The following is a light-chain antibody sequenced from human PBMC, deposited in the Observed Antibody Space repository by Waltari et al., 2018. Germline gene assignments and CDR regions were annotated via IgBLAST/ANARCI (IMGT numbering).Light chain of an antibody. V-gene: IGLV2-14*01. CDR3: SSFTSSSVYV. CDR1: SSDVGGFNY. J-gene: IGLJ1*01. CDR2: EVS. Sequence: QSALTQPASVSGSPGQSITISCTGTSSDVGGFNYVYWYQQHPGKAPKLMIYEVSNRPSGVSSRFSGSKSGNTASLTISGLQAEDESDYYCSSFTSSSVYVFGTGTKVTVL.